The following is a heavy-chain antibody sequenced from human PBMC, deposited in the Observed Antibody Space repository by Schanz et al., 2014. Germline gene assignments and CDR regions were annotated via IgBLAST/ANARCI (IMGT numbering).Heavy chain of an antibody. Sequence: QVQLQESGPGLVKPSGTLSLTCTISRGSIGSTNWWSWLRQSPRKGLEWISDIYETGRTNYNPSPRSRVPVSGEKPTTHFPRSLTAVTAADTAVYYCARLEYTSGWQGFDYWGQGILVTVSP. CDR3: ARLEYTSGWQGFDY. V-gene: IGHV4-4*02. CDR2: IYETGRT. D-gene: IGHD1-1*01. CDR1: RGSIGSTNW. J-gene: IGHJ4*02.